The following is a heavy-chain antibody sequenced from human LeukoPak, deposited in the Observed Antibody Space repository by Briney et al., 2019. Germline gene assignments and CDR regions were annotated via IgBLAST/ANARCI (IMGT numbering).Heavy chain of an antibody. Sequence: GGSLRLSCAASGFPFDYYAMNWVRQAPGKGLEWVPATGASGHSTYYADSVKGRFTISRDNSKTTLYLQMNSLRAEDTAVYYCARGLSTVNDALDIWGQGTMVTVSS. CDR1: GFPFDYYA. V-gene: IGHV3-23*01. D-gene: IGHD2-2*01. J-gene: IGHJ3*02. CDR2: TGASGHST. CDR3: ARGLSTVNDALDI.